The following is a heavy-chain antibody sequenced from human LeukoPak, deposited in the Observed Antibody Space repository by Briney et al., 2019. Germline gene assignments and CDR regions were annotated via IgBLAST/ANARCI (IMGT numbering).Heavy chain of an antibody. V-gene: IGHV4-39*01. D-gene: IGHD6-13*01. J-gene: IGHJ4*02. CDR2: FDYSGST. CDR3: ARLVVSTWYHEVLLGRDY. CDR1: GFTFSSYA. Sequence: GSLRLSCAASGFTFSSYAMSWVRQPPGKGLEWLGSFDYSGSTYYKPSLKSRVTISVDTSKNQFSLKLSSVTAADTAVYYCARLVVSTWYHEVLLGRDYWGQGTLVTVSS.